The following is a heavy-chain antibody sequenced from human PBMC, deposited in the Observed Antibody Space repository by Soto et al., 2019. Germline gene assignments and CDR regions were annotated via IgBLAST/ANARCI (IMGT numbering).Heavy chain of an antibody. D-gene: IGHD6-19*01. CDR2: ISGRGSAT. V-gene: IGHV3-23*01. J-gene: IGHJ3*02. CDR3: AKDEGVDGTLDFDAFDI. Sequence: EVQLLESGGGLVQPGGSLRLSCAASGFTFSSYAMSWVRQAPGKGLEWVSAISGRGSATYYADSVKGRFTISRDNSKTTLYLQMNSLRAEDTAVFYCAKDEGVDGTLDFDAFDIWGQGTMVTVSS. CDR1: GFTFSSYA.